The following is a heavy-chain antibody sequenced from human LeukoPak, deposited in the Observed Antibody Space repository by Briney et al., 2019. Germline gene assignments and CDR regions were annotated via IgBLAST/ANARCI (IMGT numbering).Heavy chain of an antibody. CDR1: GFTFSSYG. V-gene: IGHV3-33*01. D-gene: IGHD2-15*01. J-gene: IGHJ4*02. CDR3: ARDGAGGNPHDH. CDR2: IWYDGSNK. Sequence: GRSLRLSCAASGFTFSSYGMHWVRQAPGKGLEWVAVIWYDGSNKYYADSVKGRFTISRDNSKNTLYLQMNSLRAEDTAVYYCARDGAGGNPHDHWGQGTLVTVSS.